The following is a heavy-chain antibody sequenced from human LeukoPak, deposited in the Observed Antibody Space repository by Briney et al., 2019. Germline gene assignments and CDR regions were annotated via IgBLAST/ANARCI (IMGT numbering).Heavy chain of an antibody. J-gene: IGHJ4*02. CDR1: GYPFTGYY. CDR2: INPNSGGT. D-gene: IGHD3-10*01. V-gene: IGHV1-2*02. Sequence: ASVKVSFKASGYPFTGYYMHWVRPAPGQGLEWMGWINPNSGGTNYAQKFQGRVTMTRDTSISTAYMELSRLRSDDTAVYYCARVDLDGSGSYDYWGQGTLVTVSS. CDR3: ARVDLDGSGSYDY.